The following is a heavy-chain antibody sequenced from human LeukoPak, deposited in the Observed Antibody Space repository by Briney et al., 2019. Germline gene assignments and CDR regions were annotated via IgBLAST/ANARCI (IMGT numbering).Heavy chain of an antibody. D-gene: IGHD2-15*01. CDR1: GYTLTELS. V-gene: IGHV1-24*01. CDR2: FDPEDGET. J-gene: IGHJ6*02. CDR3: ATGCSGGSCYSYFSGMDV. Sequence: ASVKVSCKVSGYTLTELSMHWVRQAPGKGLEWMGGFDPEDGETIYAQKFQGRVTMTEDTSTDTAYMELSSLRSEDTAVYYCATGCSGGSCYSYFSGMDVWGQGTTVTVSS.